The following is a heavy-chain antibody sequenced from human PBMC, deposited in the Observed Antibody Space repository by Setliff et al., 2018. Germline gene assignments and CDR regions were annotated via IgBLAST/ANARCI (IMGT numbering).Heavy chain of an antibody. CDR1: GGSMSTYY. CDR2: VYYSGAA. Sequence: SETLSLTCTVSGGSMSTYYWSWIRQPPGKGLEFIGYVYYSGAAKYDPSLKSRVTMSVDTSKTQFSLKLNSMTTADTAVYYCARGGTYRYFDYWGQGTLVTVSS. J-gene: IGHJ4*02. CDR3: ARGGTYRYFDY. V-gene: IGHV4-59*01.